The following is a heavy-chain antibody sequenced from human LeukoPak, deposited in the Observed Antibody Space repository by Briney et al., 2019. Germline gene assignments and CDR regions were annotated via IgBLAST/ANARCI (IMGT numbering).Heavy chain of an antibody. CDR3: AKGRGIDYFDY. D-gene: IGHD3-10*01. J-gene: IGHJ4*02. V-gene: IGHV3-23*01. CDR2: ISDRGKA. Sequence: GGSLRLSCEASGITFSSYDMSWVRQAPGKGLEWISAISDRGKADYADSVKGRFTISRDNSKNTLYLQMNSLRAEDTAVYYCAKGRGIDYFDYWGQGTLVTVSS. CDR1: GITFSSYD.